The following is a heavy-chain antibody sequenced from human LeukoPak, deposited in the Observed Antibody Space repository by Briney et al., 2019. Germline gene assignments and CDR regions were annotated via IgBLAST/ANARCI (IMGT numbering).Heavy chain of an antibody. CDR3: ARIYYSRFDP. D-gene: IGHD3-10*01. J-gene: IGHJ5*02. Sequence: KPSETLSLTCTVSGGSISSYYWSWIRQPAGKGLEWIGRIYTSGSTNYNPSLKSRVTMSVDTSKNQFSLKLNSVTAADTAVYYGARIYYSRFDPWGQRTLVTVSS. V-gene: IGHV4-4*07. CDR2: IYTSGST. CDR1: GGSISSYY.